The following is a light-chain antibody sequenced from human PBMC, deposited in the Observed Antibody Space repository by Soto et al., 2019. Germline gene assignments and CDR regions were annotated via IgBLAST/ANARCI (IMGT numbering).Light chain of an antibody. J-gene: IGKJ5*01. CDR2: KAS. V-gene: IGKV1-5*03. CDR3: QQYDGLPT. CDR1: QSIDTW. Sequence: DIQMTQSPSILSASVGDRVTITCRASQSIDTWLAWHQQKPGKAPKLLTSKASNLGTGVPSRFSGSGSGTDFTFSISSLQPEDVATYYCQQYDGLPTFGQGTRLEIK.